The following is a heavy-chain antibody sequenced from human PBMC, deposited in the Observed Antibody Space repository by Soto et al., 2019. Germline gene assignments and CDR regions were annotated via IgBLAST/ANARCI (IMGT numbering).Heavy chain of an antibody. V-gene: IGHV1-3*02. Sequence: ASVKVSCKASGSTFTSYAMHWVRQAPGQRLEWMGWSNAGNGNTKYSQEFQGRVTITRDTSASTAYMELSSLRSEDMAVYYCAREPVNAFYPGLNAFDIWGQGTMVTVSS. J-gene: IGHJ3*02. D-gene: IGHD3-3*01. CDR3: AREPVNAFYPGLNAFDI. CDR1: GSTFTSYA. CDR2: SNAGNGNT.